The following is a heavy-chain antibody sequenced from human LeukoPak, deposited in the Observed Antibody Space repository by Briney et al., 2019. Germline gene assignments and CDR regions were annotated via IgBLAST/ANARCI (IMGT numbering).Heavy chain of an antibody. J-gene: IGHJ4*02. CDR1: GYTFTSYG. D-gene: IGHD1-26*01. CDR2: IIPILGIA. CDR3: ARATLRVGATHFDY. V-gene: IGHV1-69*04. Sequence: ASVKVSCKASGYTFTSYGISWVRQAPGQGLEWMGRIIPILGIANYAQKFQGRVTITADKTTSTAYMELSSLRSEDTAVYYCARATLRVGATHFDYWGQGTLVTVSS.